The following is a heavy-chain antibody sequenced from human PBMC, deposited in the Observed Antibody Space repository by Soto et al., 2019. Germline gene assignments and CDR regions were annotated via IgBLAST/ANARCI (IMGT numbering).Heavy chain of an antibody. V-gene: IGHV3-23*01. CDR2: IAQNGGT. CDR3: AKDMRPDDVWGFDS. Sequence: EGQLLESGGGLVQPGASLRLSCATSGFTFSTYTMAWVRQAPVRRPEWVSGIAQNGGTYYADSVKGRFTISRDNSRNTVSLQMTALTGKDTAIYYCAKDMRPDDVWGFDSWGQGTLVTV. J-gene: IGHJ4*02. CDR1: GFTFSTYT. D-gene: IGHD7-27*01.